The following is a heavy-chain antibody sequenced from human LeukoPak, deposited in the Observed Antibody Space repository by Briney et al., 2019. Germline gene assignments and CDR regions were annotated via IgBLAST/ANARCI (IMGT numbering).Heavy chain of an antibody. V-gene: IGHV3-23*01. D-gene: IGHD2-21*01. Sequence: GGSLRLSCAASGFTFRIYAMTWVRQAPGKGLEWVSAIGGSGGSIYYADSVKGRFTISRDDSKNTLYLQMNSLRVEDTAVYYCASLGHDFPQQYSSFGMDVWGQGTTVTVSS. CDR1: GFTFRIYA. CDR2: IGGSGGSI. CDR3: ASLGHDFPQQYSSFGMDV. J-gene: IGHJ6*02.